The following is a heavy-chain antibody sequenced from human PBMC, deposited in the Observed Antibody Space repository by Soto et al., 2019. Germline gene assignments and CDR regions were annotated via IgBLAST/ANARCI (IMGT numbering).Heavy chain of an antibody. Sequence: GGSLRLSCTASGFTFGDYAMSWVHQAPGKGLEWVGFIRSKAYGGTTEYAASVKGRFTISRDDSKSIAYLQMNSLKTEDTAVYYCTRDRLYCSGGSCYSGPWFDPWGQGTLVTVSS. CDR3: TRDRLYCSGGSCYSGPWFDP. V-gene: IGHV3-49*04. CDR2: IRSKAYGGTT. J-gene: IGHJ5*02. CDR1: GFTFGDYA. D-gene: IGHD2-15*01.